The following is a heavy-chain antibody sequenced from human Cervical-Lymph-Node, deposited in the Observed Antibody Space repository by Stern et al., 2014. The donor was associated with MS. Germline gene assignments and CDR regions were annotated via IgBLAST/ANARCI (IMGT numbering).Heavy chain of an antibody. CDR2: IIPIFGTT. CDR1: GGTFTSYA. D-gene: IGHD1-7*01. V-gene: IGHV1-69*01. Sequence: QVQLGQSGAEVKKPGSSVKVSCKASGGTFTSYAISWVRQAPGPGLEWMGGIIPIFGTTSSAQKFQGRVTITADESTTTAYMERSSLRSEDTAVYYCARVGGVNCNYGYYFDYWGQGTLVTVSS. J-gene: IGHJ4*02. CDR3: ARVGGVNCNYGYYFDY.